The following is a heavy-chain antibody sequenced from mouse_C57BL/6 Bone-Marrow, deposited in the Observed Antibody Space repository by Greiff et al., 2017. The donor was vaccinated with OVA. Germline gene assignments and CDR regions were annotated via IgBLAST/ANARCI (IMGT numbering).Heavy chain of an antibody. Sequence: VQLQQSGPVLVKPGASVKMSCKASGYTFTDYYMNWVKQSHGKSLEWIGVINPYNGGTSYNQKFKGKATLTVDKSSSTAYMELNSLTSEDSAVYYCARFFYYYGGYFDVWGTGTTVTVSS. D-gene: IGHD1-1*01. CDR3: ARFFYYYGGYFDV. J-gene: IGHJ1*03. CDR2: INPYNGGT. V-gene: IGHV1-19*01. CDR1: GYTFTDYY.